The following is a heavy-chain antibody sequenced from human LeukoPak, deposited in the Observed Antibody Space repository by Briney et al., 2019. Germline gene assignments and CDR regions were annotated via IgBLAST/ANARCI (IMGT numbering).Heavy chain of an antibody. CDR2: IRYDGSNK. CDR1: GFTFSSYG. V-gene: IGHV3-30*02. Sequence: GGSLRLSCAASGFTFSSYGMHWVRQAPGKGLEWVAFIRYDGSNKYYADSVKGRFTISRDNSKNTLYLQMNSLRAEDTAVYYCAKCGRLPAAPFDYWGQGTLVTVSS. D-gene: IGHD2-2*01. J-gene: IGHJ4*02. CDR3: AKCGRLPAAPFDY.